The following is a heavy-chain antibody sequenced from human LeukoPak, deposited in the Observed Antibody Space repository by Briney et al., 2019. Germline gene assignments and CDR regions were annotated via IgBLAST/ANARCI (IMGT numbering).Heavy chain of an antibody. D-gene: IGHD3-10*01. CDR2: ISGSGGST. CDR3: AKATGVLRFYYFDY. V-gene: IGHV3-23*01. J-gene: IGHJ4*02. Sequence: GGSLRLSCAASGFTFSSYAMSWVRQAPGKGLEWVSAISGSGGSTYYADPVKGRFTISRDNSKNTLYLQMNSLRAEDTAVYYCAKATGVLRFYYFDYWGQGTLVTVSS. CDR1: GFTFSSYA.